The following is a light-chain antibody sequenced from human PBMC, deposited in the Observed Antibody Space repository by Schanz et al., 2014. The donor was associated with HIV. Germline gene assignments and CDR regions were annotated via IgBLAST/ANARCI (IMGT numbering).Light chain of an antibody. CDR2: DVN. V-gene: IGLV2-14*01. CDR3: SSYTTNGTWL. CDR1: SSDVGGYDY. J-gene: IGLJ3*02. Sequence: QSALTQPASVSGSPRQSITISCTGTSSDVGGYDYVSWYQQHPGKAPKLIIYDVNYRPSGSSNRFSGSKSGSTASLAIFGLQAEDEADYYCSSYTTNGTWLFGGGTKLTVL.